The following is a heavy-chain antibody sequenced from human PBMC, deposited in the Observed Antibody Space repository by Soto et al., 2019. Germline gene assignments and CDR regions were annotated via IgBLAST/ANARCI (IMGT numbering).Heavy chain of an antibody. J-gene: IGHJ4*02. CDR3: AREGGGYDLAFDY. Sequence: EVQLVESGGGLVKPGGSLRLSCAASGFTFSSYSMNWVRQAPGKGLEWVSSISSSSSYIYYADSVKGRFTISRDNAKNSLYLQMNSLRAEDTAVYYCAREGGGYDLAFDYWGQGTLVTVSS. CDR1: GFTFSSYS. D-gene: IGHD5-12*01. V-gene: IGHV3-21*01. CDR2: ISSSSSYI.